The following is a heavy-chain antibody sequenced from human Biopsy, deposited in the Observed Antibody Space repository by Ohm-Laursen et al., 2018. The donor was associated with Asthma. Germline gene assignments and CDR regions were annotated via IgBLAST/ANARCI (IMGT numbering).Heavy chain of an antibody. V-gene: IGHV4-30-4*01. CDR2: GFYSGTT. CDR3: ARVAGYGDIYFAIDV. Sequence: SETLSLTWTVSRGYIRSYDHHWAWIRQPPGKGLEWIGSGFYSGTTHYSPSLARRVSISVDTSMNQFSMTLRSVTAADTAVYFCARVAGYGDIYFAIDVWGPGTTVSV. J-gene: IGHJ6*02. CDR1: RGYIRSYDHH. D-gene: IGHD4-17*01.